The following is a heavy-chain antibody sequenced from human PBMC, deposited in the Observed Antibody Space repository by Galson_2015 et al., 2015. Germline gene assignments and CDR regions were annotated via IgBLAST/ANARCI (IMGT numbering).Heavy chain of an antibody. CDR3: ARKTGGHGIGYFDL. D-gene: IGHD1-14*01. Sequence: QSGAEVKKPGESLPISCRGSGYSFTSYWIAWVRQMPGKGLEWMGIIYPGDSDTTYSPSFRGQVTISAAKSISAAYLQWSSLKASDTAMYYCARKTGGHGIGYFDLWGRGTLVTFSS. V-gene: IGHV5-51*01. CDR1: GYSFTSYW. CDR2: IYPGDSDT. J-gene: IGHJ2*01.